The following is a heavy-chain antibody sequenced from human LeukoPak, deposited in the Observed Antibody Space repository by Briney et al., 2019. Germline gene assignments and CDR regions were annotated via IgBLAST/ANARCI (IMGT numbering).Heavy chain of an antibody. D-gene: IGHD3-22*01. CDR1: GFTFSSYW. CDR3: ARDRNYYDSSGYYFSDY. J-gene: IGHJ4*02. Sequence: GGSLTLSCAASGFTFSSYWMSWVRQAPGKGLEGVANIKQDGSEKYYVDSVKGRFTISRDNAKNSLYLQMNSLRAEDTAVYYCARDRNYYDSSGYYFSDYWGQGTLVTVSS. CDR2: IKQDGSEK. V-gene: IGHV3-7*01.